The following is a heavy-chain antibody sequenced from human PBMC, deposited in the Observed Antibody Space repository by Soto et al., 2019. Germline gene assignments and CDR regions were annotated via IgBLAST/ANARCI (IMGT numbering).Heavy chain of an antibody. Sequence: ASVKVSCKVSGYTLTELSMHWVRQAPGKGLEWMGGFDPEDGETIYAQKFQGRVTMTEDTSTDTAYMELSSLRSEDTAVYYCATRQFGFYVWGSYRYTERGGAFDSWRQGTTVIASS. CDR1: GYTLTELS. D-gene: IGHD3-16*02. J-gene: IGHJ3*02. CDR2: FDPEDGET. V-gene: IGHV1-24*01. CDR3: ATRQFGFYVWGSYRYTERGGAFDS.